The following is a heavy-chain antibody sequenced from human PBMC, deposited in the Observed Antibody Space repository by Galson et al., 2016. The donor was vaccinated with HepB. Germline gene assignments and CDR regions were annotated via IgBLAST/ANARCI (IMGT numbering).Heavy chain of an antibody. V-gene: IGHV3-11*01. J-gene: IGHJ6*02. CDR3: ARGGWLPRHMDYYYYGLDG. Sequence: SLRLSCAASGFAFDDFYVSWIRQAPGKGLEWIAYISSSGSSTYYANSVRGRFTISRDSAKNSLFLQMKSLRADDTALYYCARGGWLPRHMDYYYYGLDGWGQGTTVTVSS. CDR2: ISSSGSST. D-gene: IGHD3-22*01. CDR1: GFAFDDFY.